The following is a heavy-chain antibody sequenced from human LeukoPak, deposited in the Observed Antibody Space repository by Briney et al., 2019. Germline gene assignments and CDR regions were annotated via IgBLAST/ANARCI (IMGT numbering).Heavy chain of an antibody. J-gene: IGHJ4*02. CDR1: GGSISSSSYY. CDR2: INHSGST. V-gene: IGHV4-39*07. CDR3: ARLSVRDSSPHSPK. Sequence: SETLSLTCTVSGGSISSSSYYWGWIRQPPGKGLEWIGEINHSGSTNYNPSLKSRVTISVDTSKNQFSLKLSSVTAADTAVYYCARLSVRDSSPHSPKWGQGTLVTVSS. D-gene: IGHD3-22*01.